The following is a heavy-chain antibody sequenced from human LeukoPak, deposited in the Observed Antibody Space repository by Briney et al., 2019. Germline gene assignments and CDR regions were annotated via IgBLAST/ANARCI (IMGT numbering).Heavy chain of an antibody. D-gene: IGHD5-12*01. CDR1: GFTVSSNY. CDR3: ARDWGRGYSGYVRPYYYYSMDV. Sequence: GGSLRLSCAASGFTVSSNYMSWVRQAPGKGLEWVSVIYSGGSTYYADSVKGRFTISRDNSKNTLYLQMNSLRAEDTAVYYCARDWGRGYSGYVRPYYYYSMDVWGQGTTVTVSS. CDR2: IYSGGST. J-gene: IGHJ6*02. V-gene: IGHV3-66*01.